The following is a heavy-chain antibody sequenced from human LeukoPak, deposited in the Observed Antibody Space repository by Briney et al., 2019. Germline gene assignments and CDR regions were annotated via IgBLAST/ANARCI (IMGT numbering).Heavy chain of an antibody. CDR1: GGSFSGCY. CDR2: INHSGST. CDR3: ARGVAAAPFDY. J-gene: IGHJ4*02. D-gene: IGHD6-13*01. V-gene: IGHV4-34*01. Sequence: SETLSLTCAVYGGSFSGCYWSWIRQPPGKGLEWIGEINHSGSTNYNPSLKSRVTISVDTSKNQFSLKLSSVTAADTAVYYCARGVAAAPFDYWGQGTLVTVSS.